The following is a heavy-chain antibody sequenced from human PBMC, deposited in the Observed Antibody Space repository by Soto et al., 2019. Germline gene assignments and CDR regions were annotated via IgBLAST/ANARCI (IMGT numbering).Heavy chain of an antibody. CDR2: IIPIFGTA. J-gene: IGHJ4*02. CDR3: ARDPGSGSYYLNNAGGDFDY. V-gene: IGHV1-69*01. Sequence: QVQLVQSGAEVKKPGSSVKVSCTASGGTFSSYAISWVRQAPGQGLEWMGGIIPIFGTANYAQKFQGRVTITADESTSTAYMELSSLRSEDTAVYYCARDPGSGSYYLNNAGGDFDYWGQGTLVTVSS. CDR1: GGTFSSYA. D-gene: IGHD1-26*01.